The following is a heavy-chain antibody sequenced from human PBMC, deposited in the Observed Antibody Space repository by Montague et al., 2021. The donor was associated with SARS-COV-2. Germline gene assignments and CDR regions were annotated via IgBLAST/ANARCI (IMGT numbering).Heavy chain of an antibody. J-gene: IGHJ4*02. D-gene: IGHD3-22*01. CDR2: IYFSGSA. CDR3: ARHSGYYDRSGYYDY. Sequence: SETLSLTCTVSGDSISNYYWSWIRQPPGKGLEWIAYIYFSGSANXXPSLERRVSISVVTPRTQLSLWLRSVTAADTAVYSCARHSGYYDRSGYYDYWGQGTLVTVSS. V-gene: IGHV4-59*08. CDR1: GDSISNYY.